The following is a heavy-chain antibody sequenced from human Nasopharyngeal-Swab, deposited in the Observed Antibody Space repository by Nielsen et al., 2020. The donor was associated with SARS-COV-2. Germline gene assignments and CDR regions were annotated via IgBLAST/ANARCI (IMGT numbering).Heavy chain of an antibody. CDR2: IKQDGSEK. CDR1: GFTFSSYW. Sequence: GESLKISCAASGFTFSSYWMSWVRQAPGKGLEWAANIKQDGSEKYYVDSVKGRFTISRDNAKNSLYLQMNSLRADDTALYYCADPPFSEYWGQGTLVTVSS. J-gene: IGHJ4*02. CDR3: ADPPFSEY. V-gene: IGHV3-7*05.